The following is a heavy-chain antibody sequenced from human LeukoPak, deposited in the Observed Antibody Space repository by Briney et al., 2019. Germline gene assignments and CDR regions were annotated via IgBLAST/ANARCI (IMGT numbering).Heavy chain of an antibody. J-gene: IGHJ3*02. V-gene: IGHV3-48*03. D-gene: IGHD1-26*01. CDR2: ISSSGSPI. Sequence: GGSLRLSCAASGFTFSSYEMNWVRQAPGKGLEWVSYISSSGSPIYYADSVKGRFTISRDNAKNSLFLQMSSLRAEDTAVYYCARDKRLSGSSTDDAFDIWDQGTVVTVSS. CDR3: ARDKRLSGSSTDDAFDI. CDR1: GFTFSSYE.